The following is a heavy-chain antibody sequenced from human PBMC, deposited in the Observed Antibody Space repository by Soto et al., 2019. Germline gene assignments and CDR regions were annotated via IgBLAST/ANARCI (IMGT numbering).Heavy chain of an antibody. CDR2: TWSGGRGE. D-gene: IGHD3-22*01. J-gene: IGHJ4*02. CDR3: AKDDDTSSHYSLLDF. CDR1: GFAFSYHG. Sequence: QVQLLESGGGVVQPGTSLRLSCAASGFAFSYHGIHWVRQAPGKGLEWVAVTWSGGRGEYYADSVRGRFTISRDNSKTTVYLQMNSLRVEDTAVYYCAKDDDTSSHYSLLDFRGQGTLVTVSS. V-gene: IGHV3-33*06.